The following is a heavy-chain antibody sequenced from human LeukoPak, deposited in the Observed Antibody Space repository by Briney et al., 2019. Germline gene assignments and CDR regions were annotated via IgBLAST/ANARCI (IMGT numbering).Heavy chain of an antibody. J-gene: IGHJ3*02. CDR3: ALWWELLDEPQGAFDI. V-gene: IGHV1-2*02. Sequence: ASVKVSCKASGYTFTGYYMHWVRQAPGQGLEWMGWINPNSGGTNYAQKFQGRVTMTRDTSISTAYMELSRLRSDDTAVYYCALWWELLDEPQGAFDIWGQGTMVTVSS. CDR2: INPNSGGT. D-gene: IGHD1-26*01. CDR1: GYTFTGYY.